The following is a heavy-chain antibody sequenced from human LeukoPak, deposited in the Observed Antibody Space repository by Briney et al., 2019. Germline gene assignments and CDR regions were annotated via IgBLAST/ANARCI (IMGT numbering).Heavy chain of an antibody. V-gene: IGHV1-46*01. D-gene: IGHD3-16*01. J-gene: IGHJ4*02. Sequence: ASVKVSCKASGYTFTSYYMHWLRQAPGQGLEWMGIINPSGGSTSYAQKFQGRVTLTRDTSTSTVYMELSSLRSEDTAVYCCARGRSYAVLDYWGQGTLVTVSS. CDR3: ARGRSYAVLDY. CDR1: GYTFTSYY. CDR2: INPSGGST.